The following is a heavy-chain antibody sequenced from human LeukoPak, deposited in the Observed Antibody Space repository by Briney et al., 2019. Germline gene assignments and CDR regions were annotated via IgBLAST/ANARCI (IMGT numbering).Heavy chain of an antibody. Sequence: PGGSLRLSCAASGFTFSSYSMNWVRQAPGKGLEWVSSISSSSYIYYADSVKGRFTISRDNAKNSLYLQMNSLRAEDTAVYYCAREALGRDYFDYWGQGTLVTVSS. D-gene: IGHD7-27*01. J-gene: IGHJ4*02. V-gene: IGHV3-21*01. CDR1: GFTFSSYS. CDR3: AREALGRDYFDY. CDR2: ISSSSYI.